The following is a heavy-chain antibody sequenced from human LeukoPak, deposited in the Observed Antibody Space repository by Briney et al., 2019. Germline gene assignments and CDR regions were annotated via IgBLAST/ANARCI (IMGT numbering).Heavy chain of an antibody. J-gene: IGHJ4*02. Sequence: ASVKVSCKASGYTFTGYYLHWVRQAPGQGLEWVGRINPNSGGTTYAQKFQGRVTMTRDTSISTVYMELSRLTSDDTAVYYCSREDYWGQGTQVSVSS. CDR2: INPNSGGT. V-gene: IGHV1-2*06. CDR3: SREDY. CDR1: GYTFTGYY.